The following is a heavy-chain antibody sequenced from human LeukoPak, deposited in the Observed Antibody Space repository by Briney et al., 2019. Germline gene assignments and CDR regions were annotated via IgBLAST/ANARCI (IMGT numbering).Heavy chain of an antibody. D-gene: IGHD1-14*01. CDR1: GFTFSSYG. CDR2: ISYDGNNK. J-gene: IGHJ4*02. V-gene: IGHV3-30*18. CDR3: AKDILPGIPDD. Sequence: GGSLRLSCAASGFTFSSYGMYWVRQAPGKGLEWVAVISYDGNNKYYADSVKGRFTISRDNSKNTLYLQMNSLRAEDTAVYYCAKDILPGIPDDWGQGTLVTVSS.